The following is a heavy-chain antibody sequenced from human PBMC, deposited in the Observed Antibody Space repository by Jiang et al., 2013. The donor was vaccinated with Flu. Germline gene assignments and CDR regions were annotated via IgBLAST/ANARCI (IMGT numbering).Heavy chain of an antibody. Sequence: LVESGAEVKKPGESLRISCKGSGYSFTSYWINWVRQMPGKGLEWMGRIDPSDSYTNYAPSFQGHVTISTDKSINTAYLQWSSLKASDTAMYYCASMGTGIHLGIDPWGQGTLVTVSS. CDR1: GYSFTSYW. V-gene: IGHV5-10-1*03. J-gene: IGHJ5*02. CDR3: ASMGTGIHLGIDP. D-gene: IGHD5-18*01. CDR2: IDPSDSYT.